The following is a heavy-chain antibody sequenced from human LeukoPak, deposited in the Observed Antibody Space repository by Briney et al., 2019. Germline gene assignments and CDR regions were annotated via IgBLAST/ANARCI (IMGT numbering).Heavy chain of an antibody. CDR3: ARDKIVGASNFDY. CDR2: IYYSGST. J-gene: IGHJ4*02. CDR1: GGSISSGGYY. V-gene: IGHV4-31*03. Sequence: SETLSLTRTVSGGSISSGGYYWSWIRQHPGKGLEWIGYIYYSGSTYYNPSLKSRVTISVDTSKNQFSLKLSSVTAADTAVYYCARDKIVGASNFDYWGQGTLVTASS. D-gene: IGHD1-26*01.